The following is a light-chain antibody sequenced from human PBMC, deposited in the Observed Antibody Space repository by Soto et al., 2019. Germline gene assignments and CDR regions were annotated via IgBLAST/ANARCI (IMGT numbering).Light chain of an antibody. J-gene: IGLJ2*01. CDR2: EVT. CDR1: SNDVGGYNY. CDR3: SSYTSSSTLL. V-gene: IGLV2-14*01. Sequence: QSALSQPASVSGSPGQSIAISCTGTSNDVGGYNYVSWYQQHPGKAPKLIIYEVTNRPSGVSDRFSGSKSGNTASLTISGLQAEDEADYYCSSYTSSSTLLFGGGTKLTVL.